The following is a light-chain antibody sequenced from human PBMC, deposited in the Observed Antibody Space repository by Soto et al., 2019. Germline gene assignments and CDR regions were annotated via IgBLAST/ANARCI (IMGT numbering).Light chain of an antibody. Sequence: DIQMTQSPSTLSAYVGDRVTITCRASQSISSGLAWYQQKPGKAPKLLIYDASTLESGVPSRFSGSGSGTEFTLTIRSLQPDDFATYYCQHYNSYSWTFGQGTKVDI. V-gene: IGKV1-5*01. CDR2: DAS. CDR3: QHYNSYSWT. CDR1: QSISSG. J-gene: IGKJ1*01.